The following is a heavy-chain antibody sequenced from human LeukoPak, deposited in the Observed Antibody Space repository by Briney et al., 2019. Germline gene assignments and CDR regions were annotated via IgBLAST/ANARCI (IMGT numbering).Heavy chain of an antibody. J-gene: IGHJ4*02. CDR3: ARENYFDY. V-gene: IGHV4-59*01. Sequence: SETLSLTCTVSGGSLSSYYWGWIRQPPGKTLEWIGYIYYSGSTSYNPSLKSRVTISVDTSKNQFSLRLNSVTAADTAVYYCARENYFDYWGQGTLVTVSS. CDR1: GGSLSSYY. CDR2: IYYSGST.